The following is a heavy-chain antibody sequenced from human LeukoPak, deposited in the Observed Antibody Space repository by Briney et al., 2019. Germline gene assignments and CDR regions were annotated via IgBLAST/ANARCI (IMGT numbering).Heavy chain of an antibody. D-gene: IGHD5-12*01. Sequence: ASVKVSCEASGYTFTGYYMHWVRQAPGQGLEWMGWISPNNGGTHYAQEFQGRITMTRDTSISTADMELSRRRSVDTPVYYCAREPGDGGYANFDGWGQGTLVTVSS. CDR2: ISPNNGGT. V-gene: IGHV1-2*02. CDR3: AREPGDGGYANFDG. J-gene: IGHJ4*02. CDR1: GYTFTGYY.